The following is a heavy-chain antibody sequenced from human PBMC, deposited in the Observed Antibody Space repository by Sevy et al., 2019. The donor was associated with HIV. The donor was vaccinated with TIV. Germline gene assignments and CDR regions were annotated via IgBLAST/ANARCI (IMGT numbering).Heavy chain of an antibody. D-gene: IGHD5-18*01. CDR1: GFTLGDYA. Sequence: GGSLRLSCTTSGFTLGDYAMNWVRQAPGKGLEGVGFMRSKPFAGTTEYAASVKGRFTISTDDSEASAHLQMNSLRTEDTGVYYCIRGRLLGYTAMVPDYWGQGTLVTVSS. J-gene: IGHJ4*02. CDR3: IRGRLLGYTAMVPDY. CDR2: MRSKPFAGTT. V-gene: IGHV3-49*04.